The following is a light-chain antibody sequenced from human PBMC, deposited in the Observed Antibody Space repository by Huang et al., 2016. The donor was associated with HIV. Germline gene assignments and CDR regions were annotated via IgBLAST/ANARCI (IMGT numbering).Light chain of an antibody. CDR3: QQRSSWPPT. Sequence: EIVLTQSPATLSLSPGERATLSCRASQSVSSHLAWYQQRPGQAPRLLIYDASTRATGVPGRRSGSGSGTDVTLTIGSLEPDDFAVYYCQQRSSWPPTFGQGTKLEIK. V-gene: IGKV3-11*01. J-gene: IGKJ2*01. CDR2: DAS. CDR1: QSVSSH.